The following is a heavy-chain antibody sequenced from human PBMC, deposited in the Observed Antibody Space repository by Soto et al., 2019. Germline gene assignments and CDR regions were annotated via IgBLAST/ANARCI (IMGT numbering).Heavy chain of an antibody. D-gene: IGHD4-17*01. CDR3: ATWGDYGGNYHRRYYFDY. CDR2: IYYSGST. CDR1: GGSISSGDYY. J-gene: IGHJ4*02. V-gene: IGHV4-30-4*01. Sequence: QVQLQESGPGLVKPSQTLSLTCTVSGGSISSGDYYWSWIRQPPGKGLEWIGYIYYSGSTYYNPSLKSRVTISVDTSKNQFSLKLSSVTAADTAVYYCATWGDYGGNYHRRYYFDYWGQGTLVTVSS.